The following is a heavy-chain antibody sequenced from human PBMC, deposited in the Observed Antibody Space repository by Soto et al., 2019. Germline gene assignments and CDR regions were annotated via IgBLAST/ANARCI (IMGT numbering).Heavy chain of an antibody. CDR1: GFTFSSYG. CDR2: ISYDGSNK. CDR3: AKDRDDSSGYYFGMDY. J-gene: IGHJ4*02. D-gene: IGHD3-22*01. Sequence: GGSLRLSCAASGFTFSSYGMHWVRQAPGKGLEWVAVISYDGSNKYYADSVKGRFTISRDNSKNTLYLQMNSLRAEDTAVYYCAKDRDDSSGYYFGMDYWGQGTLVTVSS. V-gene: IGHV3-30*18.